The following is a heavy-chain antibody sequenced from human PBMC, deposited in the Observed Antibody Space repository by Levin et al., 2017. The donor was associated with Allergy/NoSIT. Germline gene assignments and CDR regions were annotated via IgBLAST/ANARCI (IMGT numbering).Heavy chain of an antibody. Sequence: GESLKISCAASGFTFSRSGMHWVRQAPGKWPEWVAAVWYDGSDKFYADSVEGRFTISRDNSENTVYLQMNSLRVDDTAVYFCARSSGSHFDYWGQGTLVTVSS. CDR1: GFTFSRSG. V-gene: IGHV3-33*01. D-gene: IGHD3-10*01. CDR2: VWYDGSDK. J-gene: IGHJ4*02. CDR3: ARSSGSHFDY.